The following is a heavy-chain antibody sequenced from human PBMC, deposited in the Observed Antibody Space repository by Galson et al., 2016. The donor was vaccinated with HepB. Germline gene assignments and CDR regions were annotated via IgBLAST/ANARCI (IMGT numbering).Heavy chain of an antibody. V-gene: IGHV4-31*03. J-gene: IGHJ4*02. Sequence: TLSLTCTVSGGSFNTESYSWSWIRQHPGKGLEWIGYIYYSGSTFYNPSLKSRVTISLDTSKNQFSLRLSSVTAADTAIYYCARVRITGRTFPFDYWGQGTLVTVSS. CDR1: GGSFNTESYS. D-gene: IGHD1/OR15-1a*01. CDR2: IYYSGST. CDR3: ARVRITGRTFPFDY.